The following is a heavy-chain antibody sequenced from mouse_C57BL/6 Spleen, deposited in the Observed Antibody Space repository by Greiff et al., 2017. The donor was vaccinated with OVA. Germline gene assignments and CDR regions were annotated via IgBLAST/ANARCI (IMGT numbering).Heavy chain of an antibody. J-gene: IGHJ2*01. V-gene: IGHV1-42*01. CDR3: ARRWDY. Sequence: EVQLVESGPELVKPGASVKISCKASGYSFTGYYMNWVKQSPEKSLEWIGEINPSTGGTTYNQKFKAKATLTVDKSSSTAYMQLKSLTSEDSAVYYCARRWDYWGQGTTLTVSS. CDR2: INPSTGGT. CDR1: GYSFTGYY. D-gene: IGHD1-1*02.